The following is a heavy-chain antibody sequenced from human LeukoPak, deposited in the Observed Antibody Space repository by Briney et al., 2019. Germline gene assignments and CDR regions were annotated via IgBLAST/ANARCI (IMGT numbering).Heavy chain of an antibody. D-gene: IGHD6-13*01. J-gene: IGHJ6*03. V-gene: IGHV4-38-2*01. CDR2: IYHSGNT. CDR1: GYSISSGYY. CDR3: ARQGGSSSPYYYYYMDV. Sequence: SETLSLTCAVSGYSISSGYYWGWFRQPPGKGLEWIGCIYHSGNTYCNPSLKSRVSISVHTSKNHFSLMLSSVTAADTAVYYCARQGGSSSPYYYYYMDVWGKGTTVTVSS.